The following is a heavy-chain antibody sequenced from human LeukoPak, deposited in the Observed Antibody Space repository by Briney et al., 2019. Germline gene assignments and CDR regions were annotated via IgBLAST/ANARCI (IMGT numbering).Heavy chain of an antibody. J-gene: IGHJ6*03. CDR2: ISYDGSNK. Sequence: GGSLRLPCAASGFTFSSYGMHWVRQAPGKGLEWVAVISYDGSNKYYADSVKGRFTISRDNSKNTLYLQMNSLRAEDTAVYYCARFGGNYYYYYYMDVWGKGTTVTVSS. V-gene: IGHV3-30*03. D-gene: IGHD3-10*01. CDR1: GFTFSSYG. CDR3: ARFGGNYYYYYYMDV.